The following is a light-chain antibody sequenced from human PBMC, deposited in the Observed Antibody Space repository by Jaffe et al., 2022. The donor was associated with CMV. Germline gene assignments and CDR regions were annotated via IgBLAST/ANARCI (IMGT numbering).Light chain of an antibody. V-gene: IGKV1-NL1*01. Sequence: DIQMTQSPSSLSASVGDRVTITCRASQGISNSLAWYQQKPGKAPKLLLYAASRLESGVPSRFSGSGSGTDYTLTISSLQPEDFATYYCQQYYSTLEFTFGPGTKVDIK. CDR2: AAS. J-gene: IGKJ3*01. CDR1: QGISNS. CDR3: QQYYSTLEFT.